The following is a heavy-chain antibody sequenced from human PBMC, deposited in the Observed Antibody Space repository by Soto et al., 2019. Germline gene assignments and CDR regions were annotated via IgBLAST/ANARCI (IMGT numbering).Heavy chain of an antibody. CDR3: ASGWDDFWSAPHY. CDR1: GYTFTSYD. Sequence: XVXLVQSXXXXXXPGASVKVSCKASGYTFTSYDINWVRQATGLGLKWMGWMNPNSGNTRYANKFQGRVTMTRNISISTAYMELSSLRSEDTAVYYCASGWDDFWSAPHYWGQGTLVTVSS. J-gene: IGHJ4*02. CDR2: MNPNSGNT. V-gene: IGHV1-8*01. D-gene: IGHD3-3*01.